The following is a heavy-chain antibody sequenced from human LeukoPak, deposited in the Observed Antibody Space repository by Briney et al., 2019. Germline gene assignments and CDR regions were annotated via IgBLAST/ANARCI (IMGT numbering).Heavy chain of an antibody. J-gene: IGHJ5*02. Sequence: GASVKVSCKASGYTFTGYYMHWVRQAPGQGLEWMGWINPNSGGTNYAQKFQGRVTMTRDTSISTAYMELSRLRSDDTAVYYCARTPRHGRERFDPWGQGTLLTVSS. V-gene: IGHV1-2*02. CDR3: ARTPRHGRERFDP. CDR2: INPNSGGT. D-gene: IGHD2-15*01. CDR1: GYTFTGYY.